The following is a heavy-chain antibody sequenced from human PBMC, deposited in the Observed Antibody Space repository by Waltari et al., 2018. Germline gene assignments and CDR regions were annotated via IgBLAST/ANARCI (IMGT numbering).Heavy chain of an antibody. CDR1: GSSISSGYY. CDR3: AREGSWIQLWVGYDAFDI. CDR2: IYHSGST. J-gene: IGHJ3*02. Sequence: QVQLQASGPGLVKPSETLSLTCAGSGSSISSGYYWGWIRHHPGQGLEWIGSIYHSGSTYYNPSLKSRVTISVDTSKNQFSLKLSSVTAADTAVYYCAREGSWIQLWVGYDAFDIWGQGTMVTVSS. D-gene: IGHD5-18*01. V-gene: IGHV4-38-2*02.